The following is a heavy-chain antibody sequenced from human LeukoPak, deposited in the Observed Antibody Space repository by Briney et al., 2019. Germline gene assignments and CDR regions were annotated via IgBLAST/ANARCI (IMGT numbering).Heavy chain of an antibody. CDR2: ISGSGDTS. CDR3: AKKGYSWSPRFDP. D-gene: IGHD4-11*01. CDR1: GFSFSRSD. J-gene: IGHJ5*02. Sequence: GGSLRLSCAASGFSFSRSDMIWVRQAPGKGLEWVTIISGSGDTSFYAGSVRGRFTISRDNSRDTLYLQLNSLRAEDTAVYHCAKKGYSWSPRFDPWGQGTLVTVSS. V-gene: IGHV3-23*01.